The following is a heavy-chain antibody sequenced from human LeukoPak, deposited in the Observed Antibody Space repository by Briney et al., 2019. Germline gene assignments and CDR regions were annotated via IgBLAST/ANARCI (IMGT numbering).Heavy chain of an antibody. V-gene: IGHV3-23*01. J-gene: IGHJ5*02. CDR1: GFTFSSYA. CDR2: LSNSGVSS. Sequence: GGSLRLSCAASGFTFSSYAMSWVRQAPGKGLEWVSALSNSGVSSYYADSVKGRFTISRDNSKNTLYLQLNSLRAEDTAVYYCARDYYYDSSGPRGIWFDPWGQGTLVTVSP. D-gene: IGHD3-22*01. CDR3: ARDYYYDSSGPRGIWFDP.